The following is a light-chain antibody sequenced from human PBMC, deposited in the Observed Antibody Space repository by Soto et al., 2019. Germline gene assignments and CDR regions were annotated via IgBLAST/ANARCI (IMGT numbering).Light chain of an antibody. CDR2: EAS. Sequence: EIVLTQSPATLSLSPGERATLSCSASQSVSAKLAWYQQKPGQAPRLLIYEASKRATGIPARFSGSGSGTDFTLTISSLEPEDFAVYYCQQRSNWPLTFGGGTQVEIK. V-gene: IGKV3-11*01. CDR1: QSVSAK. CDR3: QQRSNWPLT. J-gene: IGKJ4*01.